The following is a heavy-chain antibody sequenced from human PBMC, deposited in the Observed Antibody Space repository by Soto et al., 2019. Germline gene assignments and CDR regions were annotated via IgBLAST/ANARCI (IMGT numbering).Heavy chain of an antibody. Sequence: EVQLVESGGGLVKPGGSLRLSCAASGFTFNNAWMSWVRQAPGKGLEWVGRIKSKTDDGTIDYAAPVKGRFTISRDDSKNTLYLQMNSLKPEHTAVYYCITASLVVGPVWGQGTMVTVSS. V-gene: IGHV3-15*01. J-gene: IGHJ3*01. CDR2: IKSKTDDGTI. CDR3: ITASLVVGPV. CDR1: GFTFNNAW. D-gene: IGHD2-15*01.